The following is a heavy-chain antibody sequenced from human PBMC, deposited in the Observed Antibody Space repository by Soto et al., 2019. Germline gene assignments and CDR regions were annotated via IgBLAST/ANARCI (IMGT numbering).Heavy chain of an antibody. CDR2: VDLEDGET. D-gene: IGHD1-26*01. V-gene: IGHV1-69-2*01. CDR1: GYTFTDYY. CDR3: ASSGSYNQPYKLNY. Sequence: EVQLVQSGAEVKKPGASVKISCKVSGYTFTDYYMHWVQQAPGKGLEWMGLVDLEDGETMYAEKFQGRVTITADTSTDTAYMDLSSLRSEDTAVYYCASSGSYNQPYKLNYLGQGTLVTVSS. J-gene: IGHJ4*02.